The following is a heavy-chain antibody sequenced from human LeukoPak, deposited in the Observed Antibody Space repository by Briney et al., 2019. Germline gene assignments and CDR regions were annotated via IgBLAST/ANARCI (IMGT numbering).Heavy chain of an antibody. V-gene: IGHV4-4*09. J-gene: IGHJ6*03. Sequence: SETLSLICTVSGASISSYYWNWIRQSPGKGLEWIGYIHVSGGTSYYPSLKSRVTISIDTSKNQFSLKLSSVTAADTAVYYCAKGTSTVVTPNYYYYYSMDVWGKGTTVTVSS. D-gene: IGHD4-23*01. CDR1: GASISSYY. CDR2: IHVSGGT. CDR3: AKGTSTVVTPNYYYYYSMDV.